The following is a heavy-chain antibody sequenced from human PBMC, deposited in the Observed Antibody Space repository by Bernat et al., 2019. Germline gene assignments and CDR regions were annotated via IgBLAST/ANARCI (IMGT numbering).Heavy chain of an antibody. Sequence: EVQLVESGGGLVQPGGSLRLSCAASGFTVSSNYMSWVRQAPGKGLEWVSVIYSGGSTYYADSVKGRFTISRDNSKNTLYLQMNSLRAEDTAVYYCARAPAGCSGGSCYSSDYYYGMDVWGQGTTVTVSS. D-gene: IGHD2-15*01. CDR2: IYSGGST. V-gene: IGHV3-66*01. CDR3: ARAPAGCSGGSCYSSDYYYGMDV. J-gene: IGHJ6*02. CDR1: GFTVSSNY.